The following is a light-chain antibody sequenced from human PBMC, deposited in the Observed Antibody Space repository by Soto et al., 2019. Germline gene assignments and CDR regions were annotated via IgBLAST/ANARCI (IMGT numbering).Light chain of an antibody. CDR2: VYDDGSH. CDR1: SGHSNYA. CDR3: QTWGTGSVV. J-gene: IGLJ2*01. V-gene: IGLV4-69*01. Sequence: QPVLTQSPSASASLGASVKLTCTLSSGHSNYAIAWHQQQPEKGPRFLIKVYDDGSHNKGDEIPDRFSGSSSGAERYLTISSLQSEDEADYYCQTWGTGSVVFGGGTQLTVL.